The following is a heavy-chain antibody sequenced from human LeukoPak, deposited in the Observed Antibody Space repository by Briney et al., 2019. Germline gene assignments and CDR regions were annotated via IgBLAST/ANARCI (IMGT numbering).Heavy chain of an antibody. CDR3: ARARITMIVAV. CDR2: ISSGGSTI. J-gene: IGHJ4*02. CDR1: GFTFSDYY. Sequence: PGGSLRLSCAASGFTFSDYYMSWIRQAPGKGLEWVSYISSGGSTIYYADSVKGRFTMSRDNAKNSLYLQMNSLRAEGTAVYYCARARITMIVAVWGQGTLVTVSS. D-gene: IGHD3-22*01. V-gene: IGHV3-11*01.